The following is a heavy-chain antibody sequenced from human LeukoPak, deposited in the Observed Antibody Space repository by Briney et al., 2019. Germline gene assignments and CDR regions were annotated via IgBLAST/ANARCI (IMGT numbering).Heavy chain of an antibody. V-gene: IGHV5-51*01. CDR3: ARQAVFDYYYYGMDV. CDR2: IYPGDSDT. CDR1: GYSFTSYW. Sequence: GESLKISCKGSGYSFTSYWIGWVRQMPGKGLEWMGIIYPGDSDTRYSPSFQGQVTISADKSIGTAYLQWSSLKASDTAMYYCARQAVFDYYYYGMDVWGQGTTVTVSS. J-gene: IGHJ6*02.